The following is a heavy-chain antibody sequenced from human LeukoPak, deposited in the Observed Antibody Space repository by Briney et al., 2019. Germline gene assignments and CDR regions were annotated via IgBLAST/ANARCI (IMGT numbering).Heavy chain of an antibody. CDR3: AKDPSKQQLVRGWFDP. D-gene: IGHD6-13*01. Sequence: GGSLRLSCAASGFTFSSYGMHWVCQAPGKGLEWVAVISYDGSNKYYADSVKGRFTISRDNSKNTLYLQMNSLRAEDTAVYYCAKDPSKQQLVRGWFDPWGQGTLVTVSS. CDR2: ISYDGSNK. J-gene: IGHJ5*02. CDR1: GFTFSSYG. V-gene: IGHV3-30*18.